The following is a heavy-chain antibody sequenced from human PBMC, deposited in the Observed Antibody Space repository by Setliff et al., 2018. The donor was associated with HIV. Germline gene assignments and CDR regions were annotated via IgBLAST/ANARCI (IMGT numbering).Heavy chain of an antibody. J-gene: IGHJ5*02. Sequence: PSETLSLTCAVSGYSISSGYFWAWIRQPPGKGLEWIGSIYHSGSTYYNPSLKSRVTKSVDTSKNQFSLRLSSVTAADTAMYYCARGLGIAAAGSRRQDNWFDPGAREPWSPSPQ. V-gene: IGHV4-38-2*01. D-gene: IGHD6-13*01. CDR1: GYSISSGYF. CDR2: IYHSGST. CDR3: ARGLGIAAAGSRRQDNWFDP.